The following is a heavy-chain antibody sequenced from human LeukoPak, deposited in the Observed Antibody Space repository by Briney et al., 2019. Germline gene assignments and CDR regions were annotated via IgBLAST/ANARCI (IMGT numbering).Heavy chain of an antibody. CDR1: GGSINDFY. V-gene: IGHV4-4*07. CDR2: IYSSGAT. Sequence: PSETLSLTCTVPGGSINDFYWNWIRQPAGKGLEWIGRIYSSGATHYNPSLKSRVTMSVDTSKTQFSLKLSSVTAADTAVYYCARDPFRSSFDSWGQGTLVTVSS. CDR3: ARDPFRSSFDS. D-gene: IGHD1-26*01. J-gene: IGHJ4*02.